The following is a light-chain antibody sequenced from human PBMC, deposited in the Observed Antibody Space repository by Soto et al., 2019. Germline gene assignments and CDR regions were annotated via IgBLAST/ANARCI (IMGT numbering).Light chain of an antibody. Sequence: QSALTQPPSASGSPGQSVTISCTGTSSDVGAYNYVSWYQQHPGKAPKLMIYAVDKRPSGVPDRFSGSKSGNTASLSVTGLQAEDEADYYCSSYAGDNVHYVFGTGTKLTVL. J-gene: IGLJ1*01. CDR3: SSYAGDNVHYV. CDR2: AVD. CDR1: SSDVGAYNY. V-gene: IGLV2-8*01.